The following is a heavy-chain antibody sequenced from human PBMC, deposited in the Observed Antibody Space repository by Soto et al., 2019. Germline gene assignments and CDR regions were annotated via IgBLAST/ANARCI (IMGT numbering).Heavy chain of an antibody. Sequence: QAQLVESGGGVVQPGRSLRLSCAASGFAFRSDGMHWVRQAPGTGLERVAVISYDGSLQHYADSVKGRFTISRDNSKNMVLLQMSSLRAEDTAVYYCVSDRGYGHASVPYSCVQGTLVSVSS. D-gene: IGHD5-18*01. CDR1: GFAFRSDG. CDR2: ISYDGSLQ. V-gene: IGHV3-30*03. CDR3: VSDRGYGHASVPYS. J-gene: IGHJ4*02.